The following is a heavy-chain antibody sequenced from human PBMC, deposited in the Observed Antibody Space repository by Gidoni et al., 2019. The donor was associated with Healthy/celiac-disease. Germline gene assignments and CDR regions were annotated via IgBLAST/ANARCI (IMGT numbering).Heavy chain of an antibody. J-gene: IGHJ6*03. CDR3: ARHKFLVPQGSSWAPAVNYYFYMDV. V-gene: IGHV4-39*01. CDR1: GDSVSKTIYY. CDR2: VYYSGTA. D-gene: IGHD6-13*01. Sequence: QVQLQESGPGLVKASETLSLTCAVSGDSVSKTIYYWGWVRQAPGKGLEWIGAVYYSGTAYYNPSLKTRVTLSVDNSQNQFSLNLNSVTAADTATYYCARHKFLVPQGSSWAPAVNYYFYMDVWGKGTTVTVSS.